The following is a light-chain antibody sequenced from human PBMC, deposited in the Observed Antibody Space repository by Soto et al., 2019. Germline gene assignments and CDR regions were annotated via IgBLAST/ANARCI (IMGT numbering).Light chain of an antibody. V-gene: IGKV4-1*01. J-gene: IGKJ1*01. CDR1: QNILYSSNNKNY. Sequence: DIVMTQSPDSLAVSLGARATINCKSSQNILYSSNNKNYLAWYQHKLGQPPRLLIYWASTRDSGVPDRFSGSGSGTDFTLTINSLQPEDVAVYYCQQYYSIPWTFGQGTKVEIK. CDR2: WAS. CDR3: QQYYSIPWT.